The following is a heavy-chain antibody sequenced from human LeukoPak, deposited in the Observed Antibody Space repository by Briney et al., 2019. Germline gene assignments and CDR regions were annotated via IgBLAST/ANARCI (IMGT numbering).Heavy chain of an antibody. Sequence: SVKVSCKASGGTFSTYGISWVRQAPGQGLEWMGGIIPIFGTANYAQKFQGRVTITADESTSTAYMELSSLRSEDTAVYYCARDDWNDVAHAFDIWGQGTMVTVSS. D-gene: IGHD1-1*01. CDR1: GGTFSTYG. CDR3: ARDDWNDVAHAFDI. J-gene: IGHJ3*02. CDR2: IIPIFGTA. V-gene: IGHV1-69*13.